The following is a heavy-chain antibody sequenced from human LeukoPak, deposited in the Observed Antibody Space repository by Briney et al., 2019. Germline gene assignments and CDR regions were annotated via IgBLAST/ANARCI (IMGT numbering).Heavy chain of an antibody. CDR3: AKESPQFDY. V-gene: IGHV3-23*01. CDR2: ISGGGDSI. Sequence: PGASLRLSCAASGFTFGNYAMNWVRQAPGRGLEWVSTISGGGDSIYYADSVKGRFTISRDNSKNTLYLQMKSLRVEDTAVYYCAKESPQFDYWGQGTLVTVSS. J-gene: IGHJ4*02. CDR1: GFTFGNYA.